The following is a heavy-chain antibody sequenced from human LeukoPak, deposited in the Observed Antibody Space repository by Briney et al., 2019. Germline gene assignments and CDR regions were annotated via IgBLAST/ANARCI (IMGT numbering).Heavy chain of an antibody. CDR3: ARDASSSWRLFDY. J-gene: IGHJ4*02. CDR1: SASISSYY. CDR2: IYTSGST. V-gene: IGHV4-4*07. Sequence: SETLSLTCTVSSASISSYYWSWIRHPAGKGLEWIGRIYTSGSTNYNPSLKSRVTMSVDTSKNQFSLKLSSVTAADTAVYYCARDASSSWRLFDYWGQGTLVTVSS. D-gene: IGHD6-13*01.